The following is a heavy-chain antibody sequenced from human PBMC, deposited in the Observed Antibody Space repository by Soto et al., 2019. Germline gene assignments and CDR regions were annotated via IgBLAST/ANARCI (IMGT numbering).Heavy chain of an antibody. V-gene: IGHV1-18*01. J-gene: IGHJ4*02. Sequence: QVQLVQSGAEVKKPGASVKVSCKASGYTFTSYGISWVRQAPGQGLEWMGWISAYNGNTNYAQKLQGRVTMTTDTSTSRAYMELRSLRSDDTAVYYCAIDTSDILTGYYPDYWGQGTLVTVSS. CDR2: ISAYNGNT. CDR1: GYTFTSYG. D-gene: IGHD3-9*01. CDR3: AIDTSDILTGYYPDY.